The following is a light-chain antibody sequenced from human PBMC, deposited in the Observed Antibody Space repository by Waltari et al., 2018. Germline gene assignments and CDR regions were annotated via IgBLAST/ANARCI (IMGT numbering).Light chain of an antibody. CDR2: EVT. J-gene: IGLJ3*02. V-gene: IGLV2-14*01. CDR3: SSYTSSSTWV. Sequence: QSALIQPASVSGSPGQSISISCTGTSSDVGVYNSVSWYQQCPGKAPKLMIYEVTNRPSGVSNRFSGSKSGNTASLTISGLQAEDEADYYCSSYTSSSTWVFGGGTKLTVL. CDR1: SSDVGVYNS.